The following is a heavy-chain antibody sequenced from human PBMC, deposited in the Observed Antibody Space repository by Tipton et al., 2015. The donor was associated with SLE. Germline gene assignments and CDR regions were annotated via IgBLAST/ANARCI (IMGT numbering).Heavy chain of an antibody. J-gene: IGHJ4*02. CDR3: ARSMLTTKRVFDY. V-gene: IGHV4-59*11. D-gene: IGHD3-16*01. CDR1: GDSIIGHY. CDR2: IYYSGST. Sequence: TLSLTCTVSGDSIIGHYWSWIRQSPGKGLEWIGYIYYSGSTNYNPSLKSRVTISVDTSKNQFSLSVNSVTAADTAVYYCARSMLTTKRVFDYWGQGTLVTVSS.